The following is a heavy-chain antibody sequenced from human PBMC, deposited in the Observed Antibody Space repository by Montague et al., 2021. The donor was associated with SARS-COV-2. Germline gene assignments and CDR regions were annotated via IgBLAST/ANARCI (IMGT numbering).Heavy chain of an antibody. Sequence: SLRLSCAASGFTFSSYEMNWVRQAPGKGLEWVSYISSSGGTIYYADSVKGRFTISRDNAKNSLYLQMNSLRAEDTAAYYCAATSGDIVVVVGAYSGMDVWGQGTTVTVSS. CDR3: AATSGDIVVVVGAYSGMDV. V-gene: IGHV3-48*03. CDR2: ISSSGGTI. CDR1: GFTFSSYE. D-gene: IGHD2-15*01. J-gene: IGHJ6*02.